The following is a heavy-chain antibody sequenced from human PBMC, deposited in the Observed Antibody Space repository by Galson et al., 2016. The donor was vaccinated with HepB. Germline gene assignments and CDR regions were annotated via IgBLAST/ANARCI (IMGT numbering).Heavy chain of an antibody. CDR2: INSDGSST. CDR3: VRDRLATNWFDP. J-gene: IGHJ5*02. V-gene: IGHV3-74*01. CDR1: GFTFSSYW. Sequence: FLRLSCAASGFTFSSYWMHWVRQAPGKGLVWVSRINSDGSSTSYADSVKGRFTISRDNAKNTLYLQINSLRAEDTAVYYCVRDRLATNWFDPWGQGTLVTVSS. D-gene: IGHD2-8*01.